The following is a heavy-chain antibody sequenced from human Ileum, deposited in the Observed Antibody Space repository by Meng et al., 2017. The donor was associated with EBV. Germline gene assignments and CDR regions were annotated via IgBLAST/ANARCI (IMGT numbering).Heavy chain of an antibody. V-gene: IGHV1-8*01. Sequence: QVQWVQLGAEVKKPGASVKVSCKASGYTFINHDINWVRQAAGQGLESIGWMNSYTGNAGYAQKFRGRVTMTRDTSINTAYLEVISLTSEDTAVYYCARGSGAGGRDWFDPWGQGTLVTVSS. CDR3: ARGSGAGGRDWFDP. D-gene: IGHD3-16*01. CDR1: GYTFINHD. J-gene: IGHJ5*02. CDR2: MNSYTGNA.